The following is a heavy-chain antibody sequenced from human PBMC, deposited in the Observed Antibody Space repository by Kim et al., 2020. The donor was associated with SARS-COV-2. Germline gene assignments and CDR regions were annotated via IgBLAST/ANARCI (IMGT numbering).Heavy chain of an antibody. D-gene: IGHD3-10*01. CDR1: GGSISSSSYY. CDR2: IYYSGST. CDR3: ARHGRLLWFRDSKPFDY. Sequence: SETLSLTCTVSGGSISSSSYYWGWIRQPPGKGLEWIGSIYYSGSTYYNPSLKSRVTISVDTSKNQFSLKLSSVTAADTAVYYCARHGRLLWFRDSKPFDYWGQGTLVTVSS. J-gene: IGHJ4*02. V-gene: IGHV4-39*01.